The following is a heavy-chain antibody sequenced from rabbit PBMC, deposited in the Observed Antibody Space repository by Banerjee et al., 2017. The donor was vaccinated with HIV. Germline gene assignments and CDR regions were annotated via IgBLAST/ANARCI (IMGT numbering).Heavy chain of an antibody. CDR1: GNDFSAYA. CDR2: IYTGSGST. J-gene: IGHJ4*01. D-gene: IGHD6-1*01. V-gene: IGHV1S40*01. Sequence: QSLEESGGDLVKPEGSLTLTCKASGNDFSAYAISWVRQAPGKGLEWIGCIYTGSGSTWYASWAKGRFTISKTSSTTVTLQMTSLTAADTATYFCASAWGTYGYAGYAPNLWGQGTL. CDR3: ASAWGTYGYAGYAPNL.